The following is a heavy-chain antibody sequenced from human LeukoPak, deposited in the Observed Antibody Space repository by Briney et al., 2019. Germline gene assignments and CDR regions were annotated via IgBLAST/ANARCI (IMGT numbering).Heavy chain of an antibody. CDR3: ANRPFDY. CDR2: ISATGGST. V-gene: IGHV3-23*01. CDR1: GFIFSTYA. Sequence: GGSLRLSCAASGFIFSTYAMSWVRQAPGKGLEWVAAISATGGSTYYADSVKGRFTISRDNSKNTLYLQINTLRAEDTAVYYCANRPFDYWGQGTLVTVSS. J-gene: IGHJ4*02.